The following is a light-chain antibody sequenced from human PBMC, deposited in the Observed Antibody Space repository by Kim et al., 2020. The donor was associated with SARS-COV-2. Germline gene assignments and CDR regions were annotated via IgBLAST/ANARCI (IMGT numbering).Light chain of an antibody. Sequence: GKTVTYVCTRSSGSIASNYVQGYQQRPGSSPTTVIYEDNQRPSGVPDRFSGSIDSSSNSASLTISGLKTEDEADYYCQSYDSSNWVFGGGTQLTVL. CDR2: EDN. V-gene: IGLV6-57*01. CDR3: QSYDSSNWV. CDR1: SGSIASNY. J-gene: IGLJ3*02.